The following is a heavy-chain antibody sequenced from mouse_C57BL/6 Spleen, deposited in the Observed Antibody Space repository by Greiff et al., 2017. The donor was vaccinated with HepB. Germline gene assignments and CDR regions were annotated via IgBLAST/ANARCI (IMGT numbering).Heavy chain of an antibody. CDR1: GYTFTSYW. CDR2: IYPGSGST. Sequence: QVQLQQPGAELVKPGASVKMSCKASGYTFTSYWITWVKQRPGQGLEWIGDIYPGSGSTNYNEKFKSKATLTVDTSSSTAYMQHRSLTSEDSAVYYCARRGEPYSNFFAYSGQGTLGTVSA. V-gene: IGHV1-55*01. CDR3: ARRGEPYSNFFAY. D-gene: IGHD2-5*01. J-gene: IGHJ3*01.